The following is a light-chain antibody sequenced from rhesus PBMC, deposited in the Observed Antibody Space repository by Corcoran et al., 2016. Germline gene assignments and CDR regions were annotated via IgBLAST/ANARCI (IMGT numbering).Light chain of an antibody. CDR3: LQHTNWPLT. J-gene: IGKJ4*01. CDR1: QSVSSS. V-gene: IGKV3-24*01. Sequence: EIVMTQSPATLSLSPGERATLSCRASQSVSSSLAWYQQKPGPPPRLLIYGVTTRATGIPDRFSGSGAGTDFTLPISSLEPEDVAVYYCLQHTNWPLTFGGGTKVELK. CDR2: GVT.